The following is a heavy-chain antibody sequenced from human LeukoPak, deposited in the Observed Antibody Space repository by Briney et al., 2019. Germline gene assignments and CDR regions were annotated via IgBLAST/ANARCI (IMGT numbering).Heavy chain of an antibody. CDR3: ARHGEECSSSSCYAAPNNRLDP. CDR2: INPNSGAT. D-gene: IGHD6-13*01. Sequence: ASVKVSCKTSGYSFIDFCIYWVRQAPGQGLEWMGWINPNSGATKSAQKFEARVTMTRDTSVTTAYMELTSLKSDDTAVYYCARHGEECSSSSCYAAPNNRLDPWGQGTLVTVAS. J-gene: IGHJ5*02. CDR1: GYSFIDFC. V-gene: IGHV1-2*02.